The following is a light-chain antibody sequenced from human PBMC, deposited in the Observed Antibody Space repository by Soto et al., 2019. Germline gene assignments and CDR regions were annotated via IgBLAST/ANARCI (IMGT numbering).Light chain of an antibody. CDR3: CSYAGSSTYV. CDR1: SSDVGGYNY. Sequence: QSVLTQPRAVSGSPGQSVTISCTGTSSDVGGYNYVSWYQQHPGKAPKLMIYDVSKRPSGVPDRFSGSKSGNKASLTISGLPAEDEADYYCCSYAGSSTYVFGTGNKVTVL. J-gene: IGLJ1*01. CDR2: DVS. V-gene: IGLV2-11*01.